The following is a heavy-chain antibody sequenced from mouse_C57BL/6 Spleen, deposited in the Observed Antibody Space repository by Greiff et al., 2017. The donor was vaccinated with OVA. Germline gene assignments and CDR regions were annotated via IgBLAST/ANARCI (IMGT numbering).Heavy chain of an antibody. CDR1: GYAFSSSW. CDR2: IYPGDGDT. CDR3: ARSVYDYDDEGFAY. J-gene: IGHJ3*01. Sequence: QVQLQQSGPELVKPGASVKISCKASGYAFSSSWMNWVKQRPGKGLEWIGRIYPGDGDTNYNGKFKGKATLTADKSSSTAYMQLSSLTSEDSAVYFCARSVYDYDDEGFAYWGQGTLVTVSA. V-gene: IGHV1-82*01. D-gene: IGHD2-4*01.